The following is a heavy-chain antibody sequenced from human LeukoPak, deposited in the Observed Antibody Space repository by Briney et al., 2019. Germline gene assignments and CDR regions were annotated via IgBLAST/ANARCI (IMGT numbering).Heavy chain of an antibody. CDR3: ASGITVAPNWYFAP. D-gene: IGHD6-19*01. CDR2: INSDGSSA. V-gene: IGHV3-74*01. J-gene: IGHJ2*01. CDR1: GFTFSSYW. Sequence: PGGSLRLSCAASGFTFSSYWMHWVRQAPGKGLVWVSRINSDGSSASYADSVKGRFTISRDNAKNRMYLQMNSLRAADTAVYYCASGITVAPNWYFAPRGPGTPVTASP.